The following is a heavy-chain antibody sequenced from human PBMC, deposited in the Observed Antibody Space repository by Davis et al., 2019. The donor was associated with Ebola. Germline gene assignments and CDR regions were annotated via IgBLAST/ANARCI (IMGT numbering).Heavy chain of an antibody. CDR2: IRSKAYGGTT. V-gene: IGHV3-49*03. CDR1: GFTFGDYV. Sequence: GESLKISCTASGFTFGDYVMSWFRQAPGKGLEWVGFIRSKAYGGTTEYAASVKGRFTISRDDSKSIAYLQMNSLKTEDTAVYYCTRVDYEAFAFDIWGQGTMVTVSS. CDR3: TRVDYEAFAFDI. J-gene: IGHJ3*02. D-gene: IGHD4-17*01.